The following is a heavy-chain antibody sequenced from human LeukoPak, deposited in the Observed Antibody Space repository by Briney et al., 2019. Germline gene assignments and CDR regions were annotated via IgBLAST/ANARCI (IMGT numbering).Heavy chain of an antibody. D-gene: IGHD1-7*01. J-gene: IGHJ4*02. CDR2: IRNDGTDK. CDR1: QFTFSDYD. CDR3: ARARGNSPCWVDY. Sequence: PGGSLRLSCAASQFTFSDYDMDWVRQAPGKGLEWVALIRNDGTDKFYGDSVKGRFTISRDNSKNTLFLQMNSLRVEDTAVYYCARARGNSPCWVDYWGQGTLVTVSS. V-gene: IGHV3-30*02.